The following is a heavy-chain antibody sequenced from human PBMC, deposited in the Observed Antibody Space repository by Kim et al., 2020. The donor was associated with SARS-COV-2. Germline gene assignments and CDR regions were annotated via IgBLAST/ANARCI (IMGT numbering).Heavy chain of an antibody. Sequence: TNYNPSLKSRVTISVDTSKNQFSLKLSSVTAADTAVYYCARGGTMARGDYWGQGTLVTVSS. J-gene: IGHJ4*02. CDR2: T. CDR3: ARGGTMARGDY. V-gene: IGHV4-34*01. D-gene: IGHD3-10*01.